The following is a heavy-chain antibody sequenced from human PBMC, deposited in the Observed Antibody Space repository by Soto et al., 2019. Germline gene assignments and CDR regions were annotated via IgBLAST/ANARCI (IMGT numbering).Heavy chain of an antibody. D-gene: IGHD3-9*01. J-gene: IGHJ4*02. CDR3: ARADDILTGYQLDY. CDR2: VSSSGNT. Sequence: SETLSLTCTVSGDSLGNYYWFWIRQPVGKGLEWIGRVSSSGNTNANPTLNSRATMSIDTSKNQFSLKLSSVTAADTAVYYCARADDILTGYQLDYWGQGTLVTSPQ. CDR1: GDSLGNYY. V-gene: IGHV4-4*07.